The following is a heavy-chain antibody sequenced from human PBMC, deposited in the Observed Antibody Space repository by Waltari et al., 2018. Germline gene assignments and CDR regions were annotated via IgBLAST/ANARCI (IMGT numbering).Heavy chain of an antibody. CDR2: VSWKDDK. Sequence: QITLRESGPTLVKPTQTLTLTCSFSGFSISTSGVTVVWVRQPPGKALEWLAIVSWKDDKRYNPSLNNRVTISKDTSKNHVVLTMSNVDPVDTATYYCAHRPDSTDSLWRYWFDSWGQGTLVTVSS. D-gene: IGHD3-22*01. J-gene: IGHJ5*01. CDR1: GFSISTSGVT. V-gene: IGHV2-5*01. CDR3: AHRPDSTDSLWRYWFDS.